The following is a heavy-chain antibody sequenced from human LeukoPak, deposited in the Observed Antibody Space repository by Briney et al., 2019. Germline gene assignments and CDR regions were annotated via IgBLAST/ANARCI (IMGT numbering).Heavy chain of an antibody. V-gene: IGHV4-59*08. D-gene: IGHD4-23*01. Sequence: PSETLSLTCTVSGGSISSYYWSWIRQPPGKGLEWIGYIYYSGSTNYNPSLKSRVTISVDTSKNQFSLKLSSVTAADTAVYYCARGVSEVTPAYFDYWGQGTLVTVSS. CDR2: IYYSGST. J-gene: IGHJ4*02. CDR3: ARGVSEVTPAYFDY. CDR1: GGSISSYY.